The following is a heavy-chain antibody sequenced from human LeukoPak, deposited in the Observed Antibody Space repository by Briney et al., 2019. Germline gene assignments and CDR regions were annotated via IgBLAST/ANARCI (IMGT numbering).Heavy chain of an antibody. CDR2: IYTSGST. Sequence: SETLSLTCTVSGGSISSGSYYWSWIRQPAGKGLERIGRIYTSGSTNYNPSLKSRVTISVDTSKNQFSLKLSSVTAADTAVYFCASCSSTSCYLSRFDCWGQGTLVTVSS. J-gene: IGHJ4*02. D-gene: IGHD2-2*01. V-gene: IGHV4-61*02. CDR1: GGSISSGSYY. CDR3: ASCSSTSCYLSRFDC.